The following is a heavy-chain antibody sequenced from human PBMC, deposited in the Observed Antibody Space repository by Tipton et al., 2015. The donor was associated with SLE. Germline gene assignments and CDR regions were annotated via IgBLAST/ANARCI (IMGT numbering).Heavy chain of an antibody. CDR2: INAGNGNT. Sequence: QLVQSGAEVKKPGASVKGSCKASGYTFTSYAMHWGRQAPGQRLEWMGWINAGNGNTKYSQKFQGRVTITRDTSASTAYMGLSSLRSEDTAVYYCARVNPLTGTFDYWGQGTLVTVSS. D-gene: IGHD7-27*01. CDR1: GYTFTSYA. CDR3: ARVNPLTGTFDY. V-gene: IGHV1-3*01. J-gene: IGHJ4*02.